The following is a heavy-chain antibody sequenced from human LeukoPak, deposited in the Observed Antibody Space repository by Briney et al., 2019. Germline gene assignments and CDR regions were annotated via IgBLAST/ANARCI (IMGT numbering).Heavy chain of an antibody. CDR3: AKDRSFIGLDI. CDR1: GFKFDDHG. V-gene: IGHV3-20*04. Sequence: GGSLRLSCAASGFKFDDHGMSWVRQVPGKGLEWVSGLNWNGGRTGYADSVKGRFTISRDNAKNSLYLQMNSLRAEDTAFYYCAKDRSFIGLDIWGQGTMAIVSS. CDR2: LNWNGGRT. J-gene: IGHJ3*02. D-gene: IGHD1-26*01.